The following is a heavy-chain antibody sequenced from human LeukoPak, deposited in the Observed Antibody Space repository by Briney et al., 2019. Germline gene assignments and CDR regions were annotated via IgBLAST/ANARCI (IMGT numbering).Heavy chain of an antibody. CDR1: GFTFSSYG. CDR2: ISYDGSNK. CDR3: AKAGDCSGGSCYFDEYCFDY. D-gene: IGHD2-15*01. V-gene: IGHV3-30*18. Sequence: GGSLRLSCAASGFTFSSYGMHWVRQAPGKGLEWVAVISYDGSNKYYADSVKGRFTISRDNSKNTLYLQMNSLRAEDTAVYYCAKAGDCSGGSCYFDEYCFDYWGQGTLVTVSS. J-gene: IGHJ4*02.